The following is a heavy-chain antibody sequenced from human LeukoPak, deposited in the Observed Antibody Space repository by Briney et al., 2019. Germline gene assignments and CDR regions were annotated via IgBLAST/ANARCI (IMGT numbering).Heavy chain of an antibody. Sequence: SETLSLTCAVYGGSFSGYYWSWIRQPPGKGLEWIGEINHSGSTNYNPSLKSRVTISVDTSKNQFSLKLSSVTAADTAVYYCARGTSEQLLSPRCYFDYWGQGTLVTVSS. V-gene: IGHV4-34*01. CDR1: GGSFSGYY. CDR3: ARGTSEQLLSPRCYFDY. J-gene: IGHJ4*02. CDR2: INHSGST. D-gene: IGHD2-2*01.